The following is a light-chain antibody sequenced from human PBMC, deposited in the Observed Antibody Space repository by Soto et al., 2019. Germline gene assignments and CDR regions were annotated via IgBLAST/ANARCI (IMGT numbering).Light chain of an antibody. CDR2: EVN. Sequence: QSALTQPASVSGSPGQSITISCTGTISDVGSHNLVSWYQQHPDKAPKLIIYEVNERPSGVSSRFSGSKSGNTASLTVSGLQPDDEADYHCCSFAGSNPFPYVFGTGTKVP. CDR3: CSFAGSNPFPYV. V-gene: IGLV2-23*02. J-gene: IGLJ1*01. CDR1: ISDVGSHNL.